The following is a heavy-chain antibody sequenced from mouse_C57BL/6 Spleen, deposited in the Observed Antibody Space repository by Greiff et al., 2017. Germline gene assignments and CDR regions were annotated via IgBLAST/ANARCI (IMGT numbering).Heavy chain of an antibody. CDR3: AGYRFWYFDV. CDR2: IYPGSGST. CDR1: GYTFTSYW. J-gene: IGHJ1*03. V-gene: IGHV1-55*01. Sequence: VQLQQSGAELVKPGASVKMSCKASGYTFTSYWITWVKQRPGQGLEWIGDIYPGSGSTNYNEKFKSKATLTVDTSSSTAYMQLSSLTSEDSAVYYCAGYRFWYFDVWGTGTTVTVSS.